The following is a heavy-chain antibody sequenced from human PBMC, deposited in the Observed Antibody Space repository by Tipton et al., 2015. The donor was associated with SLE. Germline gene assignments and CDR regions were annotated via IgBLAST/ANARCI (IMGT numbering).Heavy chain of an antibody. Sequence: SLRLSCAASGFTFSSYSMNWVRQAPGKGLEWVSYISSSSSTIYYADSVKGRFTISRDNAKNSLYLQMNSLRAEDTAVYYCARGELEPGYWGQGTLVTVSS. CDR2: ISSSSSTI. J-gene: IGHJ4*02. CDR3: ARGELEPGY. CDR1: GFTFSSYS. V-gene: IGHV3-48*01. D-gene: IGHD1-1*01.